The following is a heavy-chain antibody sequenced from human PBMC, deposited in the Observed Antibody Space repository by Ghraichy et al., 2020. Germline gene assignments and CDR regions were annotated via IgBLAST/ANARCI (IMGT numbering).Heavy chain of an antibody. D-gene: IGHD3-10*01. Sequence: GGSLRLSCAASGFTFSSYAMSWVRQAPGKGLEWVSDISGSGGNTFYADSVKGRFTISRDNSKNTLYMQMNSLRAEDTAVYYCEKTMIRGVIISYLDYWGQGTLVTVSS. J-gene: IGHJ4*02. V-gene: IGHV3-23*01. CDR3: EKTMIRGVIISYLDY. CDR2: ISGSGGNT. CDR1: GFTFSSYA.